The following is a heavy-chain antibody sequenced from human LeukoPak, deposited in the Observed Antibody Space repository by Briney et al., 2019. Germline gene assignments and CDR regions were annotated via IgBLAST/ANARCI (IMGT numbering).Heavy chain of an antibody. CDR3: ARANPADFNL. CDR1: EFAFSNYW. V-gene: IGHV3-74*01. J-gene: IGHJ2*01. CDR2: IRYDGIVT. Sequence: GGSLRLSCVASEFAFSNYWIHWVRQPPGKGLVWVSRIRYDGIVTNYADSVEGRFTISRDNAKNTVHLQMNSLRDDDTAVYYCARANPADFNLWGRGTLVTVSS. D-gene: IGHD1-14*01.